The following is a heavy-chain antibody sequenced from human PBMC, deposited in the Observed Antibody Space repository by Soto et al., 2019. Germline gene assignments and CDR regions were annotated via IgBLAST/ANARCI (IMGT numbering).Heavy chain of an antibody. D-gene: IGHD3-22*01. Sequence: GGSLRLSCVASGFTFSRYAMTWVRQAPGKGLEWVAISSASGSSTNYAESVRARFTISRDNSKNTLYLQMNSLRAEDTAVYYCAKAYYYDSTGSSRHFDYWGQGTVVTVSS. V-gene: IGHV3-23*01. CDR1: GFTFSRYA. J-gene: IGHJ4*02. CDR3: AKAYYYDSTGSSRHFDY. CDR2: SSASGSST.